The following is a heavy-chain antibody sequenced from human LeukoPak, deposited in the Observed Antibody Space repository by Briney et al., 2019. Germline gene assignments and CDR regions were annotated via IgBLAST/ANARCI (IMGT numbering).Heavy chain of an antibody. CDR3: AKVSSGWFSHFDY. CDR2: ISGDGRST. CDR1: GFTFDDYA. V-gene: IGHV3-43*02. Sequence: AGSLRLTCAGSGFTFDDYAIHWVRQVPGKGLEWVSLISGDGRSTYYADSVKGRFTISRDNSKNSLYLQMNSLRREDTAFYYCAKVSSGWFSHFDYWGQGILVTVSS. J-gene: IGHJ4*02. D-gene: IGHD6-19*01.